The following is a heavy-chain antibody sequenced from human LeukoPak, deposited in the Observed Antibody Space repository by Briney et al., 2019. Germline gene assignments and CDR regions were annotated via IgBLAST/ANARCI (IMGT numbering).Heavy chain of an antibody. CDR2: ISDSGST. CDR1: GGSISSYY. CDR3: ATRLRQWLGLEDYGMDV. V-gene: IGHV4-59*06. D-gene: IGHD6-19*01. Sequence: SETLSLTCTVSGGSISSYYWSWIRQHPGKGLEWIGYISDSGSTYYNPSLKSRVSISVDPSKKQFSLRLSSVTGADTAVYYCATRLRQWLGLEDYGMDVWGQGTTVAVS. J-gene: IGHJ6*02.